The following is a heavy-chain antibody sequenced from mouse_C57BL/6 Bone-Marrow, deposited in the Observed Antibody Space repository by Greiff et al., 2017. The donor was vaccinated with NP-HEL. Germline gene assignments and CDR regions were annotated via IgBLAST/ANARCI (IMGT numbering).Heavy chain of an antibody. CDR3: AEELTGTSFDY. D-gene: IGHD4-1*01. V-gene: IGHV1-82*01. J-gene: IGHJ2*01. CDR2: IYPGDGDT. Sequence: QVQLQQSGPELVKPGASVKISCKASGYAFSSSWMNWVKQRPGKGLEWIGRIYPGDGDTNYNEKFKSKATLTVDTSSSTAYMQLSSLTSEDSAIYYCAEELTGTSFDYWGQGTTLTVSS. CDR1: GYAFSSSW.